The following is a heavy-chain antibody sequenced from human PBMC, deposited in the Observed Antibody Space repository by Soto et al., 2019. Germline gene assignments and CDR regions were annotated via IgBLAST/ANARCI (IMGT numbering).Heavy chain of an antibody. D-gene: IGHD5-18*01. Sequence: QVQLQESGPGLVKPSETLSLTCTVSGGSISSYYWSWIRQPPGKGLEWLGYIYYSGSTNYNPSLKSRVTISVDTSKKQFSLKLSSVTAADTAVYYCARVSGPGYSYGYGFDYWGQGTLVTVSS. CDR3: ARVSGPGYSYGYGFDY. CDR2: IYYSGST. CDR1: GGSISSYY. J-gene: IGHJ4*02. V-gene: IGHV4-59*01.